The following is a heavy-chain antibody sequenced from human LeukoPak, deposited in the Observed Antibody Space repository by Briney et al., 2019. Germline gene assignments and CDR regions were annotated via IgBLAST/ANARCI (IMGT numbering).Heavy chain of an antibody. CDR2: ISGGGDYT. Sequence: GGSLRLSCTPSGLSFSNDGMNWVRQAPGKGLEWVSGISGGGDYTNYADSVKGRFTISRDNSKNMLFLQMNSLRAEDTAVYFCARGIYDRGWPDWGQGTLVAVSA. CDR3: ARGIYDRGWPD. D-gene: IGHD6-19*01. CDR1: GLSFSNDG. V-gene: IGHV3-23*01. J-gene: IGHJ4*02.